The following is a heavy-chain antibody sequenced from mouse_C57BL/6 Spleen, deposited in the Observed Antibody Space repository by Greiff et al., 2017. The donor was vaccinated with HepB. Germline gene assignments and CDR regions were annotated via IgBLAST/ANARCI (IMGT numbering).Heavy chain of an antibody. Sequence: QVQLQHPGAELVMPGASVKLSCKASGSTFTSYWMHWVKQRPGQGLEWIGGIDPSDSYTNYNQKLKGKSTLTVDKSSSNTYMQHSSLASDDSAVYYCDRRVYGLGYWGQGTTVTVSS. V-gene: IGHV1-69*01. D-gene: IGHD1-2*01. CDR1: GSTFTSYW. CDR3: DRRVYGLGY. CDR2: IDPSDSYT. J-gene: IGHJ2*01.